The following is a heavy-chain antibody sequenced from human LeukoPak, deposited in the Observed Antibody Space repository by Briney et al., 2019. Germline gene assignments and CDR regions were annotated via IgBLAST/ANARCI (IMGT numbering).Heavy chain of an antibody. CDR3: ARQMVEGQQNYYMDV. CDR1: GFIFSSYG. Sequence: TGGSLRLSCAASGFIFSSYGMHWVRQAPGKGLEWVAFTGPDGKKTFYGDSLNGRFTISRDNFEDTVFLQMNTMRAEDTAVYYCARQMVEGQQNYYMDVWGNGTTVTVSS. V-gene: IGHV3-33*01. J-gene: IGHJ6*03. CDR2: TGPDGKKT. D-gene: IGHD2-15*01.